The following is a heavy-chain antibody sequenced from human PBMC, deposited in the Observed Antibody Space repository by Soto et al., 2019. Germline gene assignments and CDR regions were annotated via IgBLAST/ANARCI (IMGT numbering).Heavy chain of an antibody. Sequence: GESLKISCKGSGYNFTTFWIGWVRQVPGKGLEWMGIIYPGDSETKYSPDFEGQVTISADRSTNTAYLQWRSPRASDTAMYYCAGLGFPGAIYFDSWGLGTLVTVSS. CDR2: IYPGDSET. CDR1: GYNFTTFW. CDR3: AGLGFPGAIYFDS. V-gene: IGHV5-51*01. J-gene: IGHJ4*02.